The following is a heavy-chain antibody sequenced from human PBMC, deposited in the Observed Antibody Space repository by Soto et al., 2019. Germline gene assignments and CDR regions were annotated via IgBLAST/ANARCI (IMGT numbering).Heavy chain of an antibody. CDR2: ISCGGGDT. Sequence: PGGSLRLSCAASGFTFSSFAMTWVRQAPGKGLEWASTISCGGGDTNYAEFVKGRFPISRDNSKNTLYLQMNSLKAEDTAVYYCANANKFRLLSAFDYWRQGALVTVSS. CDR3: ANANKFRLLSAFDY. D-gene: IGHD2-2*01. CDR1: GFTFSSFA. J-gene: IGHJ4*02. V-gene: IGHV3-23*01.